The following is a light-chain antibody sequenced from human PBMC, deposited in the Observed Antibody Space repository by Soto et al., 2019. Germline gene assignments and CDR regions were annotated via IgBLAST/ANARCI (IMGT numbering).Light chain of an antibody. J-gene: IGKJ1*01. CDR3: QQFGDWPT. CDR1: QSVTSN. CDR2: GTS. Sequence: EIVMTQSPSTLSVSPGDRATLSCRASQSVTSNLAWYQQKPGQAPRLLIYGTSNRATGIPDRISGSRSGTEFTLTISSLQSEDFGVYYCQQFGDWPTFGQGTKVDI. V-gene: IGKV3-15*01.